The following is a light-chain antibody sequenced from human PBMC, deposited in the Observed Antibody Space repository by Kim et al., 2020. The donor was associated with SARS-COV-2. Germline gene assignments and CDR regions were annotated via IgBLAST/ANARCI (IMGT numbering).Light chain of an antibody. Sequence: QSALTQPASVSASPGQSITISCTGTSSDIGIYNFVSWYQQYPGKAPRLMIYDVSKRPSGVSNRFSGSKSGNTASLTISGLQTEDEADYYCNSYASSRPFVFGTGTKFPVL. CDR2: DVS. CDR3: NSYASSRPFV. CDR1: SSDIGIYNF. J-gene: IGLJ1*01. V-gene: IGLV2-14*03.